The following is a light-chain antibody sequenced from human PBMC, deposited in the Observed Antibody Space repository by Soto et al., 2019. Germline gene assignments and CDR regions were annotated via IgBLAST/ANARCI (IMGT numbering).Light chain of an antibody. J-gene: IGLJ3*02. Sequence: QSVLTQPPSVSGAPGQRVTISCTGSSSNIGATYHVHWYQQLPGTAPKLLIYGNSNRPSGVPDRFSGSKSGTSASLAITGLQAEDEADYYCQSYDSSLSGAVFGGGTMHTLL. V-gene: IGLV1-40*01. CDR2: GNS. CDR1: SSNIGATYH. CDR3: QSYDSSLSGAV.